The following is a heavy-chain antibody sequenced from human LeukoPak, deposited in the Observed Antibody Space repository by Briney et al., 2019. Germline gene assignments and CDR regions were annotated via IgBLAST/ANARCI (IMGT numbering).Heavy chain of an antibody. CDR2: ISYDGSNK. CDR3: AKDHQDIVVVPAATAYYYGMDV. V-gene: IGHV3-30*18. CDR1: GFTFSSYG. D-gene: IGHD2-2*01. J-gene: IGHJ6*02. Sequence: GGSLRLSCAASGFTFSSYGMHWVRQAPGKGLEWVAVISYDGSNKYYADSVKGRLTISRDNSKNTLYLQMNSLRAEDTAVYYCAKDHQDIVVVPAATAYYYGMDVWGQGTTVTVSS.